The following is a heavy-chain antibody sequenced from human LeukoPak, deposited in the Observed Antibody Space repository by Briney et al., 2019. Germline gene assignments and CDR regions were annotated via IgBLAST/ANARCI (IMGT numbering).Heavy chain of an antibody. Sequence: ASVKVSCKASGGTFSSYAIGWVRQAPGQGLEWMGRIIPIFGTANYAQKFQGRVTITTDESTSTAYMELSSLRSEDTAVYYCASDRFGELLLSVWYFDYWGQGTLVTVSS. V-gene: IGHV1-69*05. J-gene: IGHJ4*02. D-gene: IGHD3-10*01. CDR1: GGTFSSYA. CDR3: ASDRFGELLLSVWYFDY. CDR2: IIPIFGTA.